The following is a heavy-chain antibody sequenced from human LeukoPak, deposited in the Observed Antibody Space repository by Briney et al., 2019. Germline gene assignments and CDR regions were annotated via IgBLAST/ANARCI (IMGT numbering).Heavy chain of an antibody. D-gene: IGHD6-19*01. CDR2: IYYSGST. Sequence: SETLSLTCTVSGGSISSYYWSWIRQPAGKGLEWIGYIYYSGSTNYNPSLKSRVTISVDTSKNQFSLKLSSVTAADTAVYYCARDLSFVRSSGFLYWGQGTLVTVSS. V-gene: IGHV4-59*01. CDR1: GGSISSYY. J-gene: IGHJ4*02. CDR3: ARDLSFVRSSGFLY.